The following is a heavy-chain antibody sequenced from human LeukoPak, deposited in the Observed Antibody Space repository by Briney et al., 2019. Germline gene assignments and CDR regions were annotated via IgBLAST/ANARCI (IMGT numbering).Heavy chain of an antibody. D-gene: IGHD6-13*01. CDR3: ARAWAAAGVSYAFDI. J-gene: IGHJ3*02. V-gene: IGHV3-7*01. CDR2: IKQDGSEK. Sequence: TGGSLRLSCTGSGLTFGDYGMSWFRQAPGKGLEWVANIKQDGSEKYYVDSVKGRFTISRDNAKNSLYLQMNSLRAEDTAVYYCARAWAAAGVSYAFDIWGQGTMVTVSS. CDR1: GLTFGDYG.